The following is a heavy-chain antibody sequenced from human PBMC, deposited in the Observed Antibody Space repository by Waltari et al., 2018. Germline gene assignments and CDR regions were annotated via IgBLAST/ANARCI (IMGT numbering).Heavy chain of an antibody. V-gene: IGHV3-21*01. CDR2: ISSSSSYI. J-gene: IGHJ3*02. CDR1: GFTFSSYS. CDR3: ARDRESDQFAPAAMGPPQPDAFDI. D-gene: IGHD2-2*01. Sequence: EVQLVESGGGLVKPGGSLRLSCAASGFTFSSYSMNWVRQAPGKGLGWVSSISSSSSYIYYADSVKGRFTISRDNAKNSLYLQMNSLRAEDTAVYYCARDRESDQFAPAAMGPPQPDAFDIWGQGTMVTVSS.